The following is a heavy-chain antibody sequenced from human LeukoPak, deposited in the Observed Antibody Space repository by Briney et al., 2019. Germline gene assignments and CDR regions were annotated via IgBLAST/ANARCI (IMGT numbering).Heavy chain of an antibody. CDR1: GGSFSGYY. Sequence: PSETLSLTCAVYGGSFSGYYWSWIRQPLGKGLEWIGEINHSGSTDYNPSLKSRVTISVDTSKNQFSLNLRSVTAADTAVYYCARMVIRAYCSGDNCYEHAFDIWGQGTMVTVSS. CDR3: ARMVIRAYCSGDNCYEHAFDI. D-gene: IGHD2-15*01. J-gene: IGHJ3*02. V-gene: IGHV4-34*01. CDR2: INHSGST.